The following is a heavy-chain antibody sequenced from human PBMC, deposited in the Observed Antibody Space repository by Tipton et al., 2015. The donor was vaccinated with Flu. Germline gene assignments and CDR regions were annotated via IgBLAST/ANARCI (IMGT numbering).Heavy chain of an antibody. J-gene: IGHJ3*02. CDR1: GGSIGVTTYY. Sequence: LRLSCTVSGGSIGVTTYYWGWIRQPPGKGLEYIGSVYYTGGTYFNPSLKSRVTVSIDTSKKQFSLKLNSVTAADTAVYYCARLSLSFNAFDIWGQGTTAIVSS. CDR3: ARLSLSFNAFDI. D-gene: IGHD2/OR15-2a*01. V-gene: IGHV4-39*07. CDR2: VYYTGGT.